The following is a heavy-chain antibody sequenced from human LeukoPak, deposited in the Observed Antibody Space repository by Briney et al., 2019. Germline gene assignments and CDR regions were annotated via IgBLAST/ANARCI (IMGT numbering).Heavy chain of an antibody. CDR1: GFTFSDYY. CDR3: ARDSYSSSWYSSAYYFDY. CDR2: ISSSSSYT. V-gene: IGHV3-11*06. D-gene: IGHD6-13*01. J-gene: IGHJ4*02. Sequence: PGGSLRLSCAASGFTFSDYYMSWIRQAPGKGLEWVSYISSSSSYTSYADSVKGRFTISRDNAKNSLYLQMNSLRAEDTAVYYCARDSYSSSWYSSAYYFDYWGQGTLVTVSS.